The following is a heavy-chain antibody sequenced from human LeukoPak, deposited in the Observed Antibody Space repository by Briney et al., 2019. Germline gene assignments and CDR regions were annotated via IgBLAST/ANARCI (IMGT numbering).Heavy chain of an antibody. CDR3: ARVSGDGDYVGWFDP. J-gene: IGHJ5*02. CDR1: GGSISSGGYS. Sequence: SETLSLTCAVSGGSISSGGYSWTWIRQPQGKGLEWIGYIYHTGSTYYNPSLKSRDIISVDRSKNQFSLKLSSVTAADTAVYYCARVSGDGDYVGWFDPWGQGTLVTVSS. CDR2: IYHTGST. V-gene: IGHV4-30-2*01. D-gene: IGHD4-17*01.